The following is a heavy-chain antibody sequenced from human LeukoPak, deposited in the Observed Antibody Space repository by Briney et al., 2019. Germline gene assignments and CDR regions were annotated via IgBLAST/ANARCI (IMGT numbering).Heavy chain of an antibody. V-gene: IGHV3-21*01. CDR2: ISSSSSYI. CDR3: ARGAGTVTTTNFHY. Sequence: GGSLRLSCVASGFTFSSYNMNWVRQAPGKGLAWVSSISSSSSYIYYADSVKGRFTISRDNAKNSLYLQMNSLRAEDTAVYYCARGAGTVTTTNFHYWGQGTLVSVSS. J-gene: IGHJ4*02. CDR1: GFTFSSYN. D-gene: IGHD4-17*01.